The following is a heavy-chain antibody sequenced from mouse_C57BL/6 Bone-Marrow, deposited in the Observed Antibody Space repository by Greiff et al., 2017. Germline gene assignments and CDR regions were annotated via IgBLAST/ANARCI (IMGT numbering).Heavy chain of an antibody. CDR1: GYTFTSYW. CDR2: IDPSDSYT. J-gene: IGHJ2*01. V-gene: IGHV1-69*01. Sequence: VQLQQPGAELVMPGASVKLSCKASGYTFTSYWMHWVKQRPGQGLEWIGEIDPSDSYTNYNQKFKGKSTLTVDKSSSTAYMQLSSLTSEDSAVYYCARLDTRNFFDYWGQGTTLTVSS. D-gene: IGHD2-3*01. CDR3: ARLDTRNFFDY.